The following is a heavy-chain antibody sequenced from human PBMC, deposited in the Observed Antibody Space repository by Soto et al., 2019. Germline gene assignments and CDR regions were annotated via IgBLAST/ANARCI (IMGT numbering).Heavy chain of an antibody. J-gene: IGHJ5*01. CDR2: INPDSGNT. CDR3: ARDPLAGPTLGTGIDS. V-gene: IGHV1-3*01. CDR1: GYTFTNYA. D-gene: IGHD6-13*01. Sequence: QVHLVQSGAEVKRPGASVRLSCRTSGYTFTNYALHWVRRAPGQGLEWMGWINPDSGNTKYSQKFQGRVTFTRDPSASAGYMDMSSLTSEDTALYYCARDPLAGPTLGTGIDSWGQGTLLTVSS.